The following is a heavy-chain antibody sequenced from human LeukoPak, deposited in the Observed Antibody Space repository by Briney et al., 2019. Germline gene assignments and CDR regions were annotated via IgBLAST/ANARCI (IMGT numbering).Heavy chain of an antibody. D-gene: IGHD3-10*01. Sequence: KPSETLSLTCTVSGGSISRYYWIWIRQPPGKGLECIGYIYYSGSTNYNPSPKSRVTISVDTSKNQFSLKLSSVTAADTAVYYCARDIHTYYYGSGSYLSPFDYWGQGTLVTVSS. J-gene: IGHJ4*02. V-gene: IGHV4-59*12. CDR2: IYYSGST. CDR3: ARDIHTYYYGSGSYLSPFDY. CDR1: GGSISRYY.